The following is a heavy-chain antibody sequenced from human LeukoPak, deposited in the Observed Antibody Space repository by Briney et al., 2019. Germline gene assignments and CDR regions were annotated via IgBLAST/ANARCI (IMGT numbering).Heavy chain of an antibody. CDR3: ARADSSGWYRYFDY. Sequence: SETLSLTCTVSGGSISSYYWSWIRQPPGKGLEWIGYIYTSGSTNHNPSLKSRVTISVDTSKNQFSLKLSSVTAADTAVYYCARADSSGWYRYFDYWGQGTLVTVSS. J-gene: IGHJ4*02. CDR1: GGSISSYY. D-gene: IGHD6-19*01. V-gene: IGHV4-4*09. CDR2: IYTSGST.